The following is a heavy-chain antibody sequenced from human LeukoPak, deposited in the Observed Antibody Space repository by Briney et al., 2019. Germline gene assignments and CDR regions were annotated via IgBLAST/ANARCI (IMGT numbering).Heavy chain of an antibody. CDR1: GYTFTSYG. J-gene: IGHJ4*02. CDR2: ISAYNGNT. V-gene: IGHV1-18*01. Sequence: ASVKVSCKASGYTFTSYGISWVRQAPGRGLEWMGWISAYNGNTNYAQKLQGRVTMTTDTSTSTAYMELRSLRSDDTAVYYCARDSRALDYSNSYYFDYWGQGTLVTVSS. D-gene: IGHD4-11*01. CDR3: ARDSRALDYSNSYYFDY.